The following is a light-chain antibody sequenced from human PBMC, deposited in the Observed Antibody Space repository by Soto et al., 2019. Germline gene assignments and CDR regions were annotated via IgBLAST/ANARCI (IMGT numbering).Light chain of an antibody. CDR2: GVN. CDR3: SSYAGSSNV. CDR1: SSDVGGYNY. V-gene: IGLV2-8*01. J-gene: IGLJ1*01. Sequence: QSVLTQPPSASVSPGQSVAISCTGTSSDVGGYNYVSWYQQHPGKAPKLMIYGVNTRPSGVPDRFSGSKSGNTASLTVSGLQAEDEADYYCSSYAGSSNVFGTGTKLTVL.